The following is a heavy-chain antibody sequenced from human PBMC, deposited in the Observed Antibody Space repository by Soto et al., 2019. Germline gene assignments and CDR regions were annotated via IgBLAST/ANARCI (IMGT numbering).Heavy chain of an antibody. Sequence: QVQLQESGPRLVKPSGTLSITCDVSGGSISSDNWWSWVRQSPWKGLEWIGEIYHTGTTNYNPSLQSRVTIGIDKSKSQLSLRLSSVVIADTAVYYCVSDISYIYATDVWGQGTSVTVS. V-gene: IGHV4-4*02. J-gene: IGHJ6*02. CDR3: VSDISYIYATDV. CDR1: GGSISSDNW. CDR2: IYHTGTT.